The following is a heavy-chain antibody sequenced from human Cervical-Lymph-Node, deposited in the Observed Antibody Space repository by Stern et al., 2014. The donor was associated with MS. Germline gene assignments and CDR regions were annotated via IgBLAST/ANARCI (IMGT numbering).Heavy chain of an antibody. V-gene: IGHV3-30*18. CDR1: GFTFSSYG. J-gene: IGHJ4*02. D-gene: IGHD3-22*01. Sequence: MQLVESGGGVVQPGRSLRLSCAASGFTFSSYGMHWVRQAPGKGLEWVAVISYDGSNKYYADSVKGRFTISRDNSKNTLYLQMNSLRAEDTAVYYCAKEFDYYDSSGHDYWGQGTLVTVSS. CDR3: AKEFDYYDSSGHDY. CDR2: ISYDGSNK.